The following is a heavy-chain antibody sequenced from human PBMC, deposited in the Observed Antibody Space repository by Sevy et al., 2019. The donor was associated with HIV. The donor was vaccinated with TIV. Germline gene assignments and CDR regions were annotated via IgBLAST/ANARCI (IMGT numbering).Heavy chain of an antibody. CDR1: GFSFRNYG. J-gene: IGHJ6*02. D-gene: IGHD3-22*01. Sequence: GGSLRLSSAASGFSFRNYGMLWVRQAPGKGLEWLALISFDGDTKYYGDSVKGRFTISRDNSKNTLYLQMNSLRVEDTAVYYCAKRGGHDTSGYVSYYYYGMDVWGQGTTVTVSS. CDR3: AKRGGHDTSGYVSYYYYGMDV. CDR2: ISFDGDTK. V-gene: IGHV3-30*18.